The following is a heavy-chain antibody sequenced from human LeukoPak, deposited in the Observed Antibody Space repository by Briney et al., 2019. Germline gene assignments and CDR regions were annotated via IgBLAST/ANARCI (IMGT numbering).Heavy chain of an antibody. CDR1: GFTFSSYA. CDR2: IKQDGHER. V-gene: IGHV3-7*01. D-gene: IGHD1-1*01. CDR3: ASSAGRPFAY. J-gene: IGHJ4*02. Sequence: PGGSLRLSCAASGFTFSSYAMNWVRQAPGKALEWVANIKQDGHERYYVDSVKGRFTISRDNAQNSLYLQMNSLRAEDTAVYYCASSAGRPFAYWGQGVLVTVSS.